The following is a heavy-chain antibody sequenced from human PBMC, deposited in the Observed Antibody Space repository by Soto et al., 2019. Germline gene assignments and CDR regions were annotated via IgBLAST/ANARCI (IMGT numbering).Heavy chain of an antibody. CDR2: LNPGNGNT. Sequence: QVQLVQSGAEVRKPGASVTISCRASGYDFLYYTMHWVRQAPGQGLEWMGWLNPGNGNTRSSQRLKGSVTITRDTSTKTAYMELSSLKSEDTAVYFCARDYGGHSRGLEYWGQGTLVTVS. V-gene: IGHV1-3*01. D-gene: IGHD2-21*02. CDR1: GYDFLYYT. J-gene: IGHJ4*02. CDR3: ARDYGGHSRGLEY.